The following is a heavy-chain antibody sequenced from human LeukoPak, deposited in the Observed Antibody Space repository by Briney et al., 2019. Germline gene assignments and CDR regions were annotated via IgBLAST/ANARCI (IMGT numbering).Heavy chain of an antibody. CDR1: GFTFSSYA. Sequence: GGSLRLSCAASGFTFSSYAMHWVRRAPGKGLEWVAVISYDGSNKYYADSVKGRFTISRDNSKNTLYLQMNSLRAEDTAVYYCAREDTNPDAFDIWGQGTMVTVSS. CDR2: ISYDGSNK. J-gene: IGHJ3*02. V-gene: IGHV3-30-3*01. D-gene: IGHD3-3*01. CDR3: AREDTNPDAFDI.